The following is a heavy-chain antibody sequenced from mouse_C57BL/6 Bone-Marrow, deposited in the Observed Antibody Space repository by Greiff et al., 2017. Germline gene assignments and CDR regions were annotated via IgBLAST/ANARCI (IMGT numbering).Heavy chain of an antibody. D-gene: IGHD1-1*01. J-gene: IGHJ3*01. CDR1: GYTFTSYW. V-gene: IGHV1-50*01. CDR3: ARPYYPWFAY. Sequence: VQLQQPGAELVKPGASVKLSCKASGYTFTSYWMQWVKQRPGQGLEWIGEIDPSDSYTNYNQKFKGKATLTVDTSSSTAYMQLSSLTSEDSAVYYCARPYYPWFAYWGQGTLVTVSA. CDR2: IDPSDSYT.